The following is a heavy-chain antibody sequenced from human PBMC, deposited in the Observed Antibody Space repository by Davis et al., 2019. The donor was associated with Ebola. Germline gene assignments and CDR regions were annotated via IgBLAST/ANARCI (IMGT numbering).Heavy chain of an antibody. V-gene: IGHV3-23*01. CDR3: ARGGLVQYYYYGMDV. CDR2: ISGSGGST. CDR1: VITFSSYA. Sequence: GESLKISCTDSVITFSSYAMTWVRQAPGKGLEWVSAISGSGGSTYYADSVKGRFTISRDNSKKTLYLQMNSPRVEDTAVYYCARGGLVQYYYYGMDVWGKGTTVTVSS. J-gene: IGHJ6*04. D-gene: IGHD6-19*01.